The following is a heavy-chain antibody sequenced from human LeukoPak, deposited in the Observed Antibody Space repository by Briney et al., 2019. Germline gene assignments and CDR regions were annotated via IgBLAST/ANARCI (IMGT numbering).Heavy chain of an antibody. V-gene: IGHV3-21*01. J-gene: IGHJ6*03. D-gene: IGHD2-2*02. CDR3: ATADVYCSSTSCYTEYYYYYYMDV. Sequence: GGSLRLSCAASGFTFSSYSMNWLRDAPGKGLELVSSISSISSYIYYAHSVKGRFIISRDNPKNSLYLQMNRLRAEGTAVYYCATADVYCSSTSCYTEYYYYYYMDVWGKGTTVTVSS. CDR1: GFTFSSYS. CDR2: ISSISSYI.